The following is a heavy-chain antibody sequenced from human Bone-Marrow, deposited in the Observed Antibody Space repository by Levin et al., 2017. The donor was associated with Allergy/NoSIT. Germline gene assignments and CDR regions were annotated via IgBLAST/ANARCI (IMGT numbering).Heavy chain of an antibody. V-gene: IGHV3-23*01. Sequence: SLLLSFSSSCFTCRFFALFGVRQAPGPFLSSFSLLLPPGLPPPYADSVKGRFIISRDNSKNTLYLQMNSLRAEDTAIYFCAKDALITMAGGFYQYHGMDVWGQGTTVTVSS. CDR1: CFTCRFFA. CDR2: LLPPGLPP. D-gene: IGHD6-19*01. CDR3: AKDALITMAGGFYQYHGMDV. J-gene: IGHJ6*02.